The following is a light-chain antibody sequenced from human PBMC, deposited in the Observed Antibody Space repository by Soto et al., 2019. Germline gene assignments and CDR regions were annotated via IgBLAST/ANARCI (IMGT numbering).Light chain of an antibody. CDR3: QQRGDWPLT. V-gene: IGKV3-11*01. CDR2: DTS. CDR1: QSVSRS. J-gene: IGKJ4*01. Sequence: EVVLTQSPATLSLSPGERATLSCRASQSVSRSLAWYQQKPGQAPRLLIYDTSNRFTGIPPRFSGSGSGTDFTLTISSLEPEDSAVYYCQQRGDWPLTFGGGTKVEIE.